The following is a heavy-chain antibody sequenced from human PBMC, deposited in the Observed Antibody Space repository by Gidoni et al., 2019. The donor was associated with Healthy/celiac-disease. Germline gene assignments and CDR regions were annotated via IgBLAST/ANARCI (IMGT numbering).Heavy chain of an antibody. D-gene: IGHD2-2*02. Sequence: EVQLVESGGGLVKPGGSLRLSCAASGFTFSSYSMNWVRQAPGKGLEWVSSISSSSSYIYYADSVKGRFTISRDNAKNSLYLQMNSLRAEDTAVYYCASRPSRAAIAYWGQGTLVTVSS. CDR2: ISSSSSYI. CDR1: GFTFSSYS. V-gene: IGHV3-21*01. J-gene: IGHJ4*02. CDR3: ASRPSRAAIAY.